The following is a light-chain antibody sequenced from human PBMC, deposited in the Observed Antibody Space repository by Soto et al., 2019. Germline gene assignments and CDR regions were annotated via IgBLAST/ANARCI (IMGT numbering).Light chain of an antibody. Sequence: IVLTQTTATLSLFQGEKATLSCSASQSVTRSLAWSQQKGGPAPRLLIYDACSRAPGIPARFSGSGSGTDFTLAISTLEPEDLAVYYCRQYDNWPLTFGGGTKVDIK. CDR3: RQYDNWPLT. V-gene: IGKV3-11*01. CDR2: DAC. J-gene: IGKJ4*01. CDR1: QSVTRS.